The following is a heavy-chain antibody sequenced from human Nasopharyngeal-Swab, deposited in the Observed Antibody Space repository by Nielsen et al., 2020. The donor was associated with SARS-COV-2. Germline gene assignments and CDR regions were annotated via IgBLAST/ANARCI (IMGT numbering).Heavy chain of an antibody. CDR2: IYYGGST. Sequence: WIRQHPGKGLEWIASIYYGGSTYYNPSLKSRVTISLDTSKNHFSLKLTSVTAADTATFYCAGGRNGWYGVGDYWGQGTPVTVSS. D-gene: IGHD6-19*01. V-gene: IGHV4-39*07. CDR3: AGGRNGWYGVGDY. J-gene: IGHJ4*02.